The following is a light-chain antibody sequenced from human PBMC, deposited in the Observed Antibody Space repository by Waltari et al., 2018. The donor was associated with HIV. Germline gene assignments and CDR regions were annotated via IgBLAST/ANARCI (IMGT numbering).Light chain of an antibody. J-gene: IGKJ2*01. CDR1: QNIDNW. V-gene: IGKV1-5*03. CDR3: QQYSTHYG. CDR2: MTS. Sequence: VGDAVILTCRASQNIDNWLAWYQQRPGRAPKLLMSMTSVLETGVPSRFRGSGSGTTFTLTINSLQPDDFGTYYCQQYSTHYGFGQGTRVE.